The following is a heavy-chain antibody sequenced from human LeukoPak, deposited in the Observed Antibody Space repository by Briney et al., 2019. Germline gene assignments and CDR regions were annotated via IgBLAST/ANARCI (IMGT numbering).Heavy chain of an antibody. CDR1: GFTFSSYA. CDR2: ISYDGSNK. J-gene: IGHJ3*02. V-gene: IGHV3-30-3*01. CDR3: AREGAFESSTSYQGAFDI. D-gene: IGHD2-2*01. Sequence: GGSLRLSCAASGFTFSSYAMHWVRQAPGKGLEWVAVISYDGSNKYYADSVKGRFTISRDNSKNTLYLQMNSLRAEDTAVYYCAREGAFESSTSYQGAFDIWGQGTMVTVSS.